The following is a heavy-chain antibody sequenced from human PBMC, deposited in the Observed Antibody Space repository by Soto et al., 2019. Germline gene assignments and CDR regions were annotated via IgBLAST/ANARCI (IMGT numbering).Heavy chain of an antibody. CDR3: TTGGGSCWFDC. J-gene: IGHJ4*02. V-gene: IGHV3-23*01. Sequence: EVQLLESGGGLVQPGGSLILSCAASGFTFSTYAMSWVRQAPGKGLEWVSAISGSGSSTYYADSVKGRFTISGDSSKNALYRHMNGLRAEDAAVYYCTTGGGSCWFDCWGQGTLVTVSS. CDR2: ISGSGSST. D-gene: IGHD2-15*01. CDR1: GFTFSTYA.